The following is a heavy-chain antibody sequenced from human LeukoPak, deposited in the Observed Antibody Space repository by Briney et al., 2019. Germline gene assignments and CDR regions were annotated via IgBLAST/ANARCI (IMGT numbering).Heavy chain of an antibody. V-gene: IGHV3-7*01. Sequence: GGSLRLSCAASGFTFSSYWMSWVRQAPGKGLEWVANIKQDGSEKYYGDSVKGRFTISRDKAKKALYLKMNSLRAEDTAVYYCARDRGTYYYDTTSHYDAFDIWGQGTMVTVSS. CDR3: ARDRGTYYYDTTSHYDAFDI. CDR2: IKQDGSEK. J-gene: IGHJ3*02. D-gene: IGHD3-22*01. CDR1: GFTFSSYW.